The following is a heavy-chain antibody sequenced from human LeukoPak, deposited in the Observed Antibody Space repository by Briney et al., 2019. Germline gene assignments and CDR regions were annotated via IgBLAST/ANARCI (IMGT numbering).Heavy chain of an antibody. J-gene: IGHJ4*02. CDR2: ISAYNGNT. CDR1: GYTFTSYG. CDR3: ARAITMIRGVIDGVDY. D-gene: IGHD3-10*01. Sequence: GASVKVSCKASGYTFTSYGISWVRQAPGQGLEWMGWISAYNGNTSYAQKFQGRVTMTRDTSTSTVDMQLSSLRSEDTAVYYCARAITMIRGVIDGVDYWGQGTLVTVSS. V-gene: IGHV1-18*01.